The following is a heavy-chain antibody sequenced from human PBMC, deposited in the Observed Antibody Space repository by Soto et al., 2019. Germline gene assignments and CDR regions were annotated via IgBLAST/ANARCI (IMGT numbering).Heavy chain of an antibody. CDR1: GFTFSSYG. Sequence: QVQLVESGGCVVQPGRSLRLSCAASGFTFSSYGMHWVRQAPGKGLGWVAVIWYDGSNKYYADSVKGRFTISRDNSKNTLYLQMNSLRAEDTAVYYCARGLRFFDYWGQGTLVTVSS. D-gene: IGHD3-16*01. CDR3: ARGLRFFDY. J-gene: IGHJ4*02. V-gene: IGHV3-33*01. CDR2: IWYDGSNK.